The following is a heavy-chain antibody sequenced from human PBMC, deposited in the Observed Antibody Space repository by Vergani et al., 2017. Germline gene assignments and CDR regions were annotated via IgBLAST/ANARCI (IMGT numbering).Heavy chain of an antibody. Sequence: QVQLQQWGAGLLKPSETLSLTCAVYGGSFSGYYWSWIRQPPGKGLEWIGEINHSGSTNYNPSLKSRVTISVDTSKNQFSLKLSSVTAADTAVYYCARDPYCSGGSCYSHYFDYWGQGTLVTVSS. V-gene: IGHV4-34*01. J-gene: IGHJ4*02. CDR3: ARDPYCSGGSCYSHYFDY. CDR2: INHSGST. CDR1: GGSFSGYY. D-gene: IGHD2-15*01.